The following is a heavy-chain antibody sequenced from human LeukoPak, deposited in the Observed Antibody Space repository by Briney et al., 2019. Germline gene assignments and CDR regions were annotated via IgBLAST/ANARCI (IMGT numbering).Heavy chain of an antibody. CDR1: DYSVSSGYY. CDR3: ARDRSTTVTTGAFDY. J-gene: IGHJ4*02. CDR2: IYHSGST. D-gene: IGHD4-17*01. Sequence: SETLSLTCTVSDYSVSSGYYWGWTRQPPGKGLECIGSIYHSGSTYYNPSLESRVTISVDTSKNQFSLKLSSVTAADTAVYYCARDRSTTVTTGAFDYWGQGTLVTVSS. V-gene: IGHV4-38-2*02.